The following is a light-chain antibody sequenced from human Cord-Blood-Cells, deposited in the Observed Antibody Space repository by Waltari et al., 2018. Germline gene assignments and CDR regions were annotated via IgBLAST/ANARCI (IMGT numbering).Light chain of an antibody. CDR1: GSQIGADLA. CDR2: VHS. V-gene: IGLV1-40*01. J-gene: IGLJ3*02. Sequence: QTVPTQPPPWTGAPRQRAATSSPGSGSQIGADLAAHWYQPLPGTAPKLLIYVHSNRPSGVPDLFSGSKSGTSASLAITGLQAEDEADYYSQSYDSSLSGWVFGGGTKLTV. CDR3: QSYDSSLSGWV.